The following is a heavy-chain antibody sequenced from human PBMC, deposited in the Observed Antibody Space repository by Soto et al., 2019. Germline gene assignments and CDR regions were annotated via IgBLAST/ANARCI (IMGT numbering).Heavy chain of an antibody. J-gene: IGHJ6*02. CDR2: INPSDGST. D-gene: IGHD5-18*01. Sequence: ASVKVSCKASGYTFTSYYIHSVRQAPGQGLEWMGIINPSDGSTNYAQKFQGRVTMTRDTATSTVYMEVSSLRSEDTAVYYCARGLYSYGQDYYYYYGMDVWGQGTTVTVSS. CDR3: ARGLYSYGQDYYYYYGMDV. CDR1: GYTFTSYY. V-gene: IGHV1-46*01.